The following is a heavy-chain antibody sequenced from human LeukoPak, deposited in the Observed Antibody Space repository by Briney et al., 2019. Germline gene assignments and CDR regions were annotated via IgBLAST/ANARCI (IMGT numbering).Heavy chain of an antibody. V-gene: IGHV3-23*01. D-gene: IGHD3-3*01. J-gene: IGHJ4*02. Sequence: GGSLRLSCAASGFTFSSYAMSWVRQAPGKGLEWVSAISGSGGSIYYADSVKGRFTITRDNSKNTLYLQMNSLRAEDTAVYYCAKDSDFWSGYYFDYWGQGTLVTVSS. CDR3: AKDSDFWSGYYFDY. CDR2: ISGSGGSI. CDR1: GFTFSSYA.